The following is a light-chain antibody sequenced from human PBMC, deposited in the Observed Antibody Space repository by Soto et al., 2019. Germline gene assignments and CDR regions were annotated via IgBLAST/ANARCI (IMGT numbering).Light chain of an antibody. Sequence: QSVLTQAPSVSGTPGQRVTITCSGSSSNIGRNSVNWYQHLPGTAPKLLTHGNNHRPSGAPDRFSGSKSGTSASLAISGLQPEDEADYCCAAWDDSLNEYVFGDGTKVTV. J-gene: IGLJ1*01. CDR1: SSNIGRNS. CDR3: AAWDDSLNEYV. V-gene: IGLV1-44*01. CDR2: GNN.